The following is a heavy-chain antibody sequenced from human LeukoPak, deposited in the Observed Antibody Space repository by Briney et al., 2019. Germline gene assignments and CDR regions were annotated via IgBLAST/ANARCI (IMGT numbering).Heavy chain of an antibody. J-gene: IGHJ4*02. Sequence: GGSLRLSCAASGFIFSSYAMSWVRQAPGQGLEWVSAISGSGGSTYYADSVKGRFSISRDNSKNTLYLQMNSLRAEDTAVYHCAVLSGFNWYDGFDYWGQGTLVTVSS. V-gene: IGHV3-23*01. CDR2: ISGSGGST. CDR1: GFIFSSYA. CDR3: AVLSGFNWYDGFDY. D-gene: IGHD1-20*01.